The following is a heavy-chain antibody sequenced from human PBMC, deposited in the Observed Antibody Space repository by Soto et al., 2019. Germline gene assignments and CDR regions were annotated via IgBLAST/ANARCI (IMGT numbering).Heavy chain of an antibody. Sequence: SQTLSLTCAISGDSVSSNSAAWNWIRQSPSRGLEWLGRTYYRSKWYNDYAVSVKSRITINPDTSKNQFSLQLNSVTPEDTAVYYCARDPLGHIVVVPAALQYDRWGQGTLVTVSS. V-gene: IGHV6-1*01. CDR1: GDSVSSNSAA. CDR2: TYYRSKWYN. CDR3: ARDPLGHIVVVPAALQYDR. D-gene: IGHD2-2*01. J-gene: IGHJ4*02.